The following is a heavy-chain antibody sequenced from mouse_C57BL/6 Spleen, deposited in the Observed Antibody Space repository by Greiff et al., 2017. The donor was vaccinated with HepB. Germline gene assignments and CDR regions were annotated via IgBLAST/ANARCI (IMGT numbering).Heavy chain of an antibody. Sequence: EVQLQESEGGLVQPGSSMKLSCTASGFTFSDYYMAWVRQVPEKGLEWVANINYDGSSTYYLDSLKSRFIISRDNAKNILYLQMSSLKSEDTATYYCARVDGYYGFAYWGQGTLVTVSA. J-gene: IGHJ3*01. D-gene: IGHD2-3*01. CDR1: GFTFSDYY. V-gene: IGHV5-16*01. CDR3: ARVDGYYGFAY. CDR2: INYDGSST.